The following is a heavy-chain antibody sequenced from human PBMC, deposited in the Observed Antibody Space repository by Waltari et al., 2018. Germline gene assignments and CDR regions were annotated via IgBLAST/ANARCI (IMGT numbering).Heavy chain of an antibody. CDR3: ARDGDARSSYYYYYMDV. V-gene: IGHV3-23*01. Sequence: EVQLLESGGGLVQSGGSLRLSCAASGFIFSNHAMSWVRQAPGKGPGGGACISGCGEYTWYADSVKGRFTFSRDNSKSTLYLQMNSLRVEDTAVYFCARDGDARSSYYYYYMDVWGKGTTVTVSS. J-gene: IGHJ6*03. D-gene: IGHD3-3*01. CDR1: GFIFSNHA. CDR2: ISGCGEYT.